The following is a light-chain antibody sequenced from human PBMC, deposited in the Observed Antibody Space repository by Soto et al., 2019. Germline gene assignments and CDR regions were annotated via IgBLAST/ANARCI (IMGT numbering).Light chain of an antibody. J-gene: IGLJ1*01. CDR3: SSHTSGSTRV. CDR1: SGDVGGYDY. V-gene: IGLV2-14*01. CDR2: EVT. Sequence: QSVLTQPAPVSGSPGQSIAISCTGTSGDVGGYDYVSWYQQHLDKAHKLMIYEVTKRPSWVSNRFSGSKSGNTASLTISGLQPEDEADYYCSSHTSGSTRVFGSGTKVT.